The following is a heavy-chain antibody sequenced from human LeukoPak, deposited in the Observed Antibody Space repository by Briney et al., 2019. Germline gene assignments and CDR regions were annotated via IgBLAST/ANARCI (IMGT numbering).Heavy chain of an antibody. J-gene: IGHJ3*02. D-gene: IGHD3-16*01. Sequence: PSETLSLTCAVYGGSFSGYYWSWIRQPPGKGLEWIGEINHSGSTNYNPSLKSRVTISVDTSKNQFSLKLSSVTAADTAVYYCARAPGGGRILFAFDIWGQGTMVTVSS. V-gene: IGHV4-34*01. CDR1: GGSFSGYY. CDR3: ARAPGGGRILFAFDI. CDR2: INHSGST.